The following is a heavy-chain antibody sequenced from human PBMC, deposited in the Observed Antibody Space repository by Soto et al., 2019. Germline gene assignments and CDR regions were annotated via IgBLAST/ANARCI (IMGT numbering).Heavy chain of an antibody. V-gene: IGHV3-21*01. CDR1: GFTFSSYS. CDR3: ARSHGIAVAASVDY. Sequence: EVQLVESGGGLVKPGGSLRLSCAASGFTFSSYSMNWVRQAPGKGLEWVSSISSSSSYIYYADSVKGRFTISRDNAKNSLYLQMNSLRAADTAVYYCARSHGIAVAASVDYWGQGTLVTVSS. D-gene: IGHD6-19*01. J-gene: IGHJ4*02. CDR2: ISSSSSYI.